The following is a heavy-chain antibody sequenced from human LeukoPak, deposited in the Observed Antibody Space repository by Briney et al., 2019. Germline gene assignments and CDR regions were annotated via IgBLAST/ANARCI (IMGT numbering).Heavy chain of an antibody. J-gene: IGHJ4*02. CDR2: IYYTGST. CDR1: GASISGSGYY. Sequence: SETLSLTCAVSGASISGSGYYLGWIRQPPGRGLEWIGNIYYTGSTYYNASLQSRVTISIDMYKNQFSLRLSSVTAADTSMYYCVKSGGYGLIDYWGQGTLVTVSS. D-gene: IGHD6-19*01. CDR3: VKSGGYGLIDY. V-gene: IGHV4-39*01.